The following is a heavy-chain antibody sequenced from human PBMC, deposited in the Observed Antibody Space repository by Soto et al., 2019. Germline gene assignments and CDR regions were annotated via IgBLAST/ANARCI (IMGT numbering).Heavy chain of an antibody. CDR2: IKQDGSEK. D-gene: IGHD4-17*01. CDR1: GFTFSSYW. J-gene: IGHJ4*02. Sequence: PGGSLRLSCAASGFTFSSYWMSWVRQAPGKGLEWVANIKQDGSEKYYVDSVKGRFTISRDNAKNSLYLQMNSLRAEDTAVYYCARVGRVSTVTIDFDYWRQGTLVTVS. CDR3: ARVGRVSTVTIDFDY. V-gene: IGHV3-7*01.